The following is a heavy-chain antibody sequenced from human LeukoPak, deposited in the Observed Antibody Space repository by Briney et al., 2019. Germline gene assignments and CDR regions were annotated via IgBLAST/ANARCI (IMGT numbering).Heavy chain of an antibody. Sequence: GGSLRLSCAASGFTFDIYAMTWVRQAPGKGPDWVSGISASANSTYYADSVKGRFIISRDNSKNTLYLQMNSLRVDDMAVYYCARGPSCTSTSCYIIGALDIWGLGTTVTVSS. V-gene: IGHV3-23*01. CDR2: ISASANST. D-gene: IGHD2-2*02. J-gene: IGHJ3*02. CDR1: GFTFDIYA. CDR3: ARGPSCTSTSCYIIGALDI.